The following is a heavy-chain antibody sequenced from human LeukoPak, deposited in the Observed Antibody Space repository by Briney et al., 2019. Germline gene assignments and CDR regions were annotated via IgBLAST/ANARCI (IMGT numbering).Heavy chain of an antibody. V-gene: IGHV3-33*01. CDR3: ARVLHKRNYDSTTYYGY. CDR1: GFAFSSYG. CDR2: DSTTE. Sequence: SGGSLRLSCAASGFAFSSYGMHWVRQAPGKGLECDSTTEDYADSVKGRFTISRDNAKNSLYLQMNSLRAEDTAVYYCARVLHKRNYDSTTYYGYWGQGTLVTVSS. D-gene: IGHD3-22*01. J-gene: IGHJ4*02.